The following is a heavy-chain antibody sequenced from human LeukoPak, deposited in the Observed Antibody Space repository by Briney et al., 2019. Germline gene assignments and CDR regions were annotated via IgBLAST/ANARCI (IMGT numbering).Heavy chain of an antibody. J-gene: IGHJ3*02. CDR2: IYSDGST. CDR1: GFTVSTKY. V-gene: IGHV3-66*02. D-gene: IGHD3-3*01. CDR3: ASYYLEWLFGWAFDI. Sequence: GGSLRLSCAASGFTVSTKYMSWVRQAPGKGLEWVSLIYSDGSTYYADSVKGRITISRDISKNTLYLQMNSLRAEDTAVYYCASYYLEWLFGWAFDIWGQGTMVTVFS.